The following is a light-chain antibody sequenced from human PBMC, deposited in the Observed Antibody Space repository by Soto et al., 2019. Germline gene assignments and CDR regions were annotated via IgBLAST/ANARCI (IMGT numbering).Light chain of an antibody. J-gene: IGKJ1*01. CDR2: GAS. V-gene: IGKV3-20*01. CDR1: QSVSSSY. Sequence: EIVLTQSPGTLSLSPGERATLSCRASQSVSSSYLAWYQQEPGQAPRLLIYGASSRATGIPDRFSGSGSETDFTLTISRLEPEDFAVYYCQQYGSSPQTFGQGTKVDIK. CDR3: QQYGSSPQT.